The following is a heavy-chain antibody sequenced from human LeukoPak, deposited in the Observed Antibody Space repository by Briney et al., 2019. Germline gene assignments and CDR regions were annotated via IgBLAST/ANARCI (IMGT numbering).Heavy chain of an antibody. CDR1: GFTFDDYA. V-gene: IGHV3-9*03. D-gene: IGHD3-10*01. Sequence: TGGSLRLSCAGSGFTFDDYAMHWVRHAPGKGLEWVSGISWNSGNIGYADSVKGRFIVSRDNAKNSLYLQMNSLRDEDMALYYCAKGRSGYYYGSGPLDYWGQGTLVTVSS. J-gene: IGHJ4*02. CDR2: ISWNSGNI. CDR3: AKGRSGYYYGSGPLDY.